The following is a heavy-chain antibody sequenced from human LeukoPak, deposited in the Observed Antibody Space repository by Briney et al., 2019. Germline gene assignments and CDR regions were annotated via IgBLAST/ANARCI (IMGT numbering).Heavy chain of an antibody. V-gene: IGHV4-39*07. D-gene: IGHD3-10*01. J-gene: IGHJ4*02. CDR1: GGSLSSSSYY. Sequence: SETLSLTCTVSGGSLSSSSYYWGWIRQPPGKGLEWIGNIYYSGSTYYNPSLKSRVTISVDTSKNKFSLKLNSVTAADTAVYYCAREYGSGSYGYDYWGQGTLVTVSS. CDR2: IYYSGST. CDR3: AREYGSGSYGYDY.